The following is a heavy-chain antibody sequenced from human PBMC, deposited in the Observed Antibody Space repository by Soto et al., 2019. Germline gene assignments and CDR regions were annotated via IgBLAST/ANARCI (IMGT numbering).Heavy chain of an antibody. Sequence: SETLSLTCTVSGDSITRNSYFWAWIRQPPGKGLEWIGSIYYSGTTYYNPSLKSRVTISVDRSKNQFSLKLTSVTAADTAVYYCARHFSVDYFDYWGQGALVTVSS. CDR3: ARHFSVDYFDY. CDR2: IYYSGTT. J-gene: IGHJ4*02. V-gene: IGHV4-39*01. CDR1: GDSITRNSYF.